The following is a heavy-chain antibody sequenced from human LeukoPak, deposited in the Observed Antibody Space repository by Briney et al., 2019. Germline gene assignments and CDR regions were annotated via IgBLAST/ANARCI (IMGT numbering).Heavy chain of an antibody. J-gene: IGHJ3*02. CDR3: ARVSRITIFGVAPNDAFDI. D-gene: IGHD3-3*01. CDR2: IIPIFGTA. CDR1: GGTFSSYA. Sequence: SVNVSCKASGGTFSSYAISWVRQAPGQGLEWMGGIIPIFGTANYAQKFQGRVTITADESTSTAYMELSSLRSEDTAVYYCARVSRITIFGVAPNDAFDIWGQGTMVTVSS. V-gene: IGHV1-69*13.